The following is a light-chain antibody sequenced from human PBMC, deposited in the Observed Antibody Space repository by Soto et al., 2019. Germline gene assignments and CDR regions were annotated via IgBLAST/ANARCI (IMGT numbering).Light chain of an antibody. CDR1: QSLLYYDGNTY. Sequence: DVVMTQSPLSLPVTLGQPASISCRSSQSLLYYDGNTYLNWFQQRPGQSPRHLIYKVSNRDSGVPDRFSGSGSGTDFTLKISRVEAEDVGVYYCMQGTYLGLTFGGGTKVEIK. V-gene: IGKV2-30*01. CDR3: MQGTYLGLT. CDR2: KVS. J-gene: IGKJ4*01.